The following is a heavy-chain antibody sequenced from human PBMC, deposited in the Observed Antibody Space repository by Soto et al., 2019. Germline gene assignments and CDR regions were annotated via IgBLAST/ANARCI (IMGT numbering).Heavy chain of an antibody. CDR3: ARDVNDFWSGYLY. D-gene: IGHD3-3*01. CDR2: LWYDGSNI. J-gene: IGHJ4*02. V-gene: IGHV3-33*01. CDR1: GFTFSSYA. Sequence: QVQLVESGGGVVQPGRSLRLSCAASGFTFSSYAMHWVRQAPGKGLEWVAVLWYDGSNIQYADSVKGRFTISRDNSKNTLYLQMDSLRAEDTAVYHCARDVNDFWSGYLYWGQGTPVTVSS.